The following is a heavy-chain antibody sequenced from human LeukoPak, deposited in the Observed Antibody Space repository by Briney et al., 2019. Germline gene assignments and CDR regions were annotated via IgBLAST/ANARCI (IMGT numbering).Heavy chain of an antibody. CDR3: TRGDYYDTSGYYFLFDY. V-gene: IGHV3-30*03. J-gene: IGHJ4*02. D-gene: IGHD3-22*01. CDR2: ISYDGSNK. CDR1: GFTFSSYG. Sequence: GRSLRLSCAASGFTFSSYGMHWVRQAPGKGLEWVAVISYDGSNKYYADSVKGRFTTSRDNSKNTLYLQMNSLKTEDTAVYYCTRGDYYDTSGYYFLFDYWGQGTLVTVSS.